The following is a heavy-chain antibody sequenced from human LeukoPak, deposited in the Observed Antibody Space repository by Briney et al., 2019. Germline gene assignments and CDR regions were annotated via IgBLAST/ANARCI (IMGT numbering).Heavy chain of an antibody. Sequence: ASVKVSCKASGYTFTNYYMHWVRQAPGQGLEWMGIINPSDGKTSYAQKFQGRVTMTRDTSTSTVYMELSSLRSEDTAVYYCARRPSRGYSYGLDYWGQGTLVTVSS. CDR1: GYTFTNYY. D-gene: IGHD5-18*01. V-gene: IGHV1-46*01. CDR2: INPSDGKT. CDR3: ARRPSRGYSYGLDY. J-gene: IGHJ4*02.